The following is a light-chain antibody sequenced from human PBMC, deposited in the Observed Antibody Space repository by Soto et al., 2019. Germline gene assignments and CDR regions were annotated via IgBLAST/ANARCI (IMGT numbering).Light chain of an antibody. CDR3: CSYTSSSTLYV. Sequence: QSALTQPASVSGSPGQSITISCTGTSSDIGFYNYVSWYQQYPGKAPKVVIYEVKNRPSGVSNRFSGYKSGNTASLTISGLQADDESDYYCCSYTSSSTLYVFGTGTKVTVL. V-gene: IGLV2-14*01. CDR2: EVK. J-gene: IGLJ1*01. CDR1: SSDIGFYNY.